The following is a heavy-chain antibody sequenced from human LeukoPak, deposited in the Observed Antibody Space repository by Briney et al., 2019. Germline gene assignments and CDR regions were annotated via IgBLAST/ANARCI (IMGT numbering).Heavy chain of an antibody. Sequence: GGSLRLSCAAPGFTFSNYEMHWVRQAPGMGPEWVASIRQDGGEKYYVDSVKGRFTISRDNDKNSLFLHMSSLRAADTAVYYCARDGTAPGLYFDSWGPGTLVAVSS. CDR3: ARDGTAPGLYFDS. D-gene: IGHD6-13*01. J-gene: IGHJ4*01. CDR2: IRQDGGEK. CDR1: GFTFSNYE. V-gene: IGHV3-7*01.